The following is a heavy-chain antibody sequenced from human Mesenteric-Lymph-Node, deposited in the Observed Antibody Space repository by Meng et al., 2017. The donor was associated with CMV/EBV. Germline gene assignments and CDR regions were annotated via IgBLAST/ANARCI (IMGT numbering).Heavy chain of an antibody. J-gene: IGHJ4*02. CDR2: IDPNSGGT. CDR3: ARDASGTRNFDY. D-gene: IGHD6-13*01. CDR1: GSTFTGYY. V-gene: IGHV1-2*04. Sequence: SCKASGSTFTGYYIHWVRQAPGQGLEWMGRIDPNSGGTNNAQKFQDWVTMTSDTSISTVYMELSRLRSDDTAVYYCARDASGTRNFDYWGQGTLVTVSS.